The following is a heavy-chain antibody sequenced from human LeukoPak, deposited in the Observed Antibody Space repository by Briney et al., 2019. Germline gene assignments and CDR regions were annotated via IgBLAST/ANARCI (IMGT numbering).Heavy chain of an antibody. CDR2: INHSGST. J-gene: IGHJ4*02. D-gene: IGHD5-18*01. CDR3: ARRWSSYGRKHIDY. Sequence: KPSETLSLTCAVYGGSFSGYYWSWIRQPPGKGLEWIGEINHSGSTNYNPSLKSRVTISVDTSKNQFSLKLSSVTAADTAVYYCARRWSSYGRKHIDYWGQGTLVTVSS. V-gene: IGHV4-34*01. CDR1: GGSFSGYY.